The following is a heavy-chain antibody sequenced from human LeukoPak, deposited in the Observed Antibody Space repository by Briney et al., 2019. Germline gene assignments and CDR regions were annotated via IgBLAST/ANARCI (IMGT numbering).Heavy chain of an antibody. V-gene: IGHV4-39*07. Sequence: SETLSLTCTVSGGSISSSSYYWGWIRQPPGKGLEWIGSIYYSGSTYYNPSLKSRVTISVDRSKNQFSLKLSSVTAADTAVYYCARYGRAVRGVIMTSWFDPWGQGTLVTVSS. CDR2: IYYSGST. CDR3: ARYGRAVRGVIMTSWFDP. D-gene: IGHD3-10*01. CDR1: GGSISSSSYY. J-gene: IGHJ5*02.